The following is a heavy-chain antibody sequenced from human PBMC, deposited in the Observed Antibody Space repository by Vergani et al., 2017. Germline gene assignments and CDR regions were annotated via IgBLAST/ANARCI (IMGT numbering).Heavy chain of an antibody. CDR3: ARGGYYDFWSGYSREENFDY. CDR2: IYYSGST. D-gene: IGHD3-3*01. CDR1: GGSISSGDYY. V-gene: IGHV4-30-4*01. Sequence: QVQLQESGPGLVKPSQTLSLTCTVSGGSISSGDYYWSWIRQPPGKGLEWIGYIYYSGSTYYNPSLKSRVNISVDTSKNQFSLKLSSVTSADTAVYYCARGGYYDFWSGYSREENFDYWGQGTLVTVSS. J-gene: IGHJ4*02.